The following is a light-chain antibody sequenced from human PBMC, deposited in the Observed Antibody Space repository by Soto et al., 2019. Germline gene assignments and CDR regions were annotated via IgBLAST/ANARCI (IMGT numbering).Light chain of an antibody. Sequence: QSVLTQPPSVSAGPGQRVTISCSGSSSNIGKNNVNWYQQLPGQAPKLVIYYDDLLASGVSDRISGSRSDTSASLAITGLQSEDEADDYCGAWEDGLNGWVFGGGTKLTVL. CDR2: YDD. V-gene: IGLV1-36*01. CDR1: SSNIGKNN. CDR3: GAWEDGLNGWV. J-gene: IGLJ3*02.